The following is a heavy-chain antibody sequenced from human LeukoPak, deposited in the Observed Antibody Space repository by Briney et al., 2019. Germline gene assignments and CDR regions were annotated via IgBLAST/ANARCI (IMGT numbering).Heavy chain of an antibody. J-gene: IGHJ4*02. D-gene: IGHD4-17*01. V-gene: IGHV5-51*01. Sequence: GESRKISCKGSGYSFTSYWIAWVRQMPGKRLEWMGIIYPGDSDTRYSPSFRGQVTISTDKSINTAYLQWSSLKASDIAIYYCARLMTTVSPRSFDFWGQGTLVTVSS. CDR1: GYSFTSYW. CDR3: ARLMTTVSPRSFDF. CDR2: IYPGDSDT.